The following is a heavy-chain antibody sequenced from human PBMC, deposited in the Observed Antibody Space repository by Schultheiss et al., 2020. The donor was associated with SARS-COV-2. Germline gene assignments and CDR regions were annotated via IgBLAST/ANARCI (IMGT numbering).Heavy chain of an antibody. V-gene: IGHV4-59*01. Sequence: SETLSLTCTVSGGSISSYYWSWIRQPPGKGLEWIGYIYYSGSTNYNPSLKSRVTISVDTSKNQFSLKLSSVTAADTAVYYCARDGDYYDSSGQNDYWGQGTLVTVSS. CDR1: GGSISSYY. CDR3: ARDGDYYDSSGQNDY. CDR2: IYYSGST. J-gene: IGHJ4*02. D-gene: IGHD3-22*01.